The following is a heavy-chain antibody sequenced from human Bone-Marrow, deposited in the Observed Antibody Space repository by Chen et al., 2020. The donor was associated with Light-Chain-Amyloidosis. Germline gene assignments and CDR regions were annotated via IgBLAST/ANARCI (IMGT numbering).Heavy chain of an antibody. CDR2: ISGSGGSR. CDR1: GFAFSSYA. CDR3: AKDISYDDILPGYPADAFDI. Sequence: EVQLVESGGGLLQRGGSRRLSCAASGFAFSSYALSWVRQAPGKGLEGVSTISGSGGSRYYGDSVKGRLTISRDNSKNALFLQMNSLRAEDTAVYYCAKDISYDDILPGYPADAFDIWGQGTMVTVSS. D-gene: IGHD3-9*01. J-gene: IGHJ3*02. V-gene: IGHV3-23*04.